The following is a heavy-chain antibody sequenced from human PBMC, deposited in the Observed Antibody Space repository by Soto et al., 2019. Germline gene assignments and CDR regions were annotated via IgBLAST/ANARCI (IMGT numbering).Heavy chain of an antibody. Sequence: QVQLVQSGAELKKPGASVNISCQASGFTFSDTLINWVHQGPGQRLEWMGWINPANGNTRYSESFQGRVTMSSLSSASTAYVALSDLTSADTAVYYWARDIVSVAPRANDAFDVWGQATMITVSS. CDR2: INPANGNT. V-gene: IGHV1-3*01. D-gene: IGHD1-26*01. CDR1: GFTFSDTL. CDR3: ARDIVSVAPRANDAFDV. J-gene: IGHJ3*01.